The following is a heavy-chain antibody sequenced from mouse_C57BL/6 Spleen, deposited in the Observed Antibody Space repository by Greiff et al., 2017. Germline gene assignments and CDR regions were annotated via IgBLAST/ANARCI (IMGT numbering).Heavy chain of an antibody. D-gene: IGHD2-1*01. Sequence: QVQLQQSGAELVRPGASVKISCKASGYAFSSYWMNWVKQRPGKGLEWIGQIYPGDGDTNYNGKFKGKATMTADKSSSTAYMQLSSLTSEDSAVYFCSRSGDYVNPFAGWGQGPLVTVAA. CDR2: IYPGDGDT. V-gene: IGHV1-80*01. J-gene: IGHJ3*01. CDR1: GYAFSSYW. CDR3: SRSGDYVNPFAG.